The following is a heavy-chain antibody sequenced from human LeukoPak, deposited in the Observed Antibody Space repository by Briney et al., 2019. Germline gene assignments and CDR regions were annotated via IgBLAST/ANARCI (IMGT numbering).Heavy chain of an antibody. J-gene: IGHJ4*02. V-gene: IGHV1-24*01. Sequence: ASVKVSCKVSGYTLTELSMHWVRQAPGKGLEWMGGFDPEDGETIYAQKFQGRVTMTEDTSTDTAYMELSSLRSEDTAVYYCATAPDTATTLNFDYWGQGTLVTVSS. CDR1: GYTLTELS. CDR3: ATAPDTATTLNFDY. CDR2: FDPEDGET. D-gene: IGHD5-18*01.